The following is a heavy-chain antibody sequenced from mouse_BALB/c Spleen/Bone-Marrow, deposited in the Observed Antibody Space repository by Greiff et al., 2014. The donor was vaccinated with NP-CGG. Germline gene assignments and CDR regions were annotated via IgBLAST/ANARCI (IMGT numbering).Heavy chain of an antibody. V-gene: IGHV7-3*02. CDR3: ARDRVITVYWYFDV. Sequence: EVMLVESGGGLVQPGGSLRLSCATSGFTFTDYYMSWVRQPPGKALEWLGFIRNKANGYTTEYSASVKGRFTISRDNSQSILYLQMNTLRAEDSATEYCARDRVITVYWYFDVWGAGTTVTVSS. CDR2: IRNKANGYTT. D-gene: IGHD2-4*01. J-gene: IGHJ1*01. CDR1: GFTFTDYY.